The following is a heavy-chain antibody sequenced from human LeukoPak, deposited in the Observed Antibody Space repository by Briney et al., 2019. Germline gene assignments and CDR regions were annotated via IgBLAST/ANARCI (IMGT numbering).Heavy chain of an antibody. CDR1: GGSFSGYY. J-gene: IGHJ2*01. Sequence: KPSETLSLTCAVYGGSFSGYYWCWFRQPPGKGLEWIGEINHSGSTNYNPSLKSRVTIPVDTSKNQFSLKLSSVNAADTAVYYFAKRGRNIVVVPAAQRIVLSGYFDLWGRGTLVTVSS. V-gene: IGHV4-34*01. D-gene: IGHD2-2*01. CDR2: INHSGST. CDR3: AKRGRNIVVVPAAQRIVLSGYFDL.